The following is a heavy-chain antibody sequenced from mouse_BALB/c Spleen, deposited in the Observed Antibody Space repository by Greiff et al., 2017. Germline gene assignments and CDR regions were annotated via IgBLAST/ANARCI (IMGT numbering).Heavy chain of an antibody. CDR3: AQLTGTGY. CDR1: GFTFSSYG. V-gene: IGHV5-6*01. Sequence: EVQLVESGGDLVKPGGSLKLSCAASGFTFSSYGMSWVRQTPDKRLEWVATISSGGSYTYYPDSVKGRFTISRDNAKNTLYLQMSSLKSEDTAMYYCAQLTGTGYWGQGTTLTVSS. J-gene: IGHJ2*01. D-gene: IGHD4-1*01. CDR2: ISSGGSYT.